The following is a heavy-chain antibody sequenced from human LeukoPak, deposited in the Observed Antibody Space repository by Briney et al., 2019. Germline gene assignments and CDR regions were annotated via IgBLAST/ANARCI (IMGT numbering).Heavy chain of an antibody. CDR1: GGTFSSYA. V-gene: IGHV1-69*05. CDR2: IIPIFGTA. CDR3: ARSSPRITIFGVVTLFDY. J-gene: IGHJ4*02. Sequence: SVKVSCKASGGTFSSYAISWVRQAPGQGLEWMGGIIPIFGTANYAQKFQGRVTITTDESTSTAYMELSSLRSEDTAVYYCARSSPRITIFGVVTLFDYWGQGTLVTVSS. D-gene: IGHD3-3*01.